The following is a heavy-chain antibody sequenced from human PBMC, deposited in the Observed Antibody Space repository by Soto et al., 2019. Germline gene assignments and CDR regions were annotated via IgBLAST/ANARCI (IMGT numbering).Heavy chain of an antibody. J-gene: IGHJ3*02. Sequence: VQLVQSGVEVKKPGASVKVSCKASGYTFTNYGISWVRQAPGQGLEWMGWINTYNANTNYAQKVQGRVTLTTETSTSTACMELRSLRPDGTAVYYCARDLLYSTRSTVRFDIWGQGTMLTVSS. D-gene: IGHD6-13*01. CDR2: INTYNANT. V-gene: IGHV1-18*01. CDR3: ARDLLYSTRSTVRFDI. CDR1: GYTFTNYG.